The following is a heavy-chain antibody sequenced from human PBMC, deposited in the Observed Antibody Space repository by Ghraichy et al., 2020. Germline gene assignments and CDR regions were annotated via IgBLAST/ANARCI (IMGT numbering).Heavy chain of an antibody. CDR2: IYYSGRT. V-gene: IGHV4-39*01. J-gene: IGHJ6*02. CDR1: GGSISSSSYY. D-gene: IGHD2-2*01. CDR3: ARQVGLSVVIPQPLALPSYFYGMDV. Sequence: SQTLSLTCTVSGGSISSSSYYWGWIRQPPGKGLEWIGSIYYSGRTYYNPSLKSRVTISVDTSQNHFSLKLSSVTAADTAVYFCARQVGLSVVIPQPLALPSYFYGMDVWGQGTTVTVSS.